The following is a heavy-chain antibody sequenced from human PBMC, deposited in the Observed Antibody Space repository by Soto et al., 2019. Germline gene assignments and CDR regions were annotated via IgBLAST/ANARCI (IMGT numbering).Heavy chain of an antibody. CDR1: GYTFTGYY. D-gene: IGHD5-12*01. CDR3: ARGPEAVVATLGGSLDY. CDR2: INPNSGGT. J-gene: IGHJ4*02. Sequence: ASVKVSCKASGYTFTGYYRHWVRQAPGQGLEWMGWINPNSGGTNYAQKFQGWVTMTRDTSISTAYMELSRLRSDDTAVYYCARGPEAVVATLGGSLDYWGQGTLVTVSS. V-gene: IGHV1-2*04.